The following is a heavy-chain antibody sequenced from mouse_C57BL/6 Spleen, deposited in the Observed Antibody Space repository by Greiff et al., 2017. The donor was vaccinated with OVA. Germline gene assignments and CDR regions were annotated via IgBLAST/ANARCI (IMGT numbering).Heavy chain of an antibody. Sequence: EVKLEESGGDLVKPGGSLKLSCAASGFTFSSYGMSWVRQTPDKRLEWVATISSGGSYTYYPDSVKGRFTISRDNAKNTLYLQMSSLKSEDTAMYYCARGDYDSWFAYWGQGTLVTVSA. J-gene: IGHJ3*01. CDR1: GFTFSSYG. D-gene: IGHD2-4*01. CDR2: ISSGGSYT. V-gene: IGHV5-6*02. CDR3: ARGDYDSWFAY.